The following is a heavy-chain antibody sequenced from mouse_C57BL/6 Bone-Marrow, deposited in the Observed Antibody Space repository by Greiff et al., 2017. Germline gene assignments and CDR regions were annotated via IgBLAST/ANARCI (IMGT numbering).Heavy chain of an antibody. J-gene: IGHJ2*01. V-gene: IGHV1-59*01. Sequence: QVKLQQPGAELVRPGTSVKLSCKASGYTFTSYWMHWVKQRPGQGLEWIGVIDPSDSYTNYNQKFKGKATLTVDTSSSTAYMQLSSLTSEDSAVYYCAIWEDDKYDGYFDYWGQGTTLTVSS. CDR1: GYTFTSYW. D-gene: IGHD2-12*01. CDR3: AIWEDDKYDGYFDY. CDR2: IDPSDSYT.